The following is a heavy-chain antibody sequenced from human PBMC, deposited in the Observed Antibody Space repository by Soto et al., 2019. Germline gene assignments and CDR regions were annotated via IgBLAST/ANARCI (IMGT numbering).Heavy chain of an antibody. Sequence: SETLSLTCAVYGGSFSGYYWIWIRQPPGKGLEWIGEINHSGSTNYNPSLKSRVTISVDTSKNQFSLKLSSVTAADTAVYYCARGTTVVRLYWFDPWGQGTLVTVSS. CDR3: ARGTTVVRLYWFDP. D-gene: IGHD4-17*01. CDR2: INHSGST. V-gene: IGHV4-34*01. CDR1: GGSFSGYY. J-gene: IGHJ5*02.